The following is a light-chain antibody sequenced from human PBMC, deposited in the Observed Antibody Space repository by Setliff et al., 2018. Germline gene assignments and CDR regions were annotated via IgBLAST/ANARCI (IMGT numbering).Light chain of an antibody. CDR3: GTWDSSLSAVV. CDR1: SSNIGNNY. J-gene: IGLJ2*01. Sequence: QSVLTQPPSGSAAPGQKVTISCSGSSSNIGNNYVSWYQQLPGTAPKLLIYDTNKRPSGIPDRFSGSKSGTSATLGITGLQTGDEADYYCGTWDSSLSAVVVGGGTKVTV. CDR2: DTN. V-gene: IGLV1-51*01.